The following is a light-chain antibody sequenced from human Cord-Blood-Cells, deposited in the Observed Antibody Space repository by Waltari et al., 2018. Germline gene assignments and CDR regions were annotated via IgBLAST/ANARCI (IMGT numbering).Light chain of an antibody. J-gene: IGLJ3*02. V-gene: IGLV2-11*01. Sequence: QSALTQPRSVSGSPGQSVTISCTGTSSDVGGYNYVSWYQQHPGKAPKLMIYDVCKRPSGVPDRFSGSESGNTASLTISGLQAEDEADYYCCSYAGSYTLVFGGGTKLTVL. CDR1: SSDVGGYNY. CDR2: DVC. CDR3: CSYAGSYTLV.